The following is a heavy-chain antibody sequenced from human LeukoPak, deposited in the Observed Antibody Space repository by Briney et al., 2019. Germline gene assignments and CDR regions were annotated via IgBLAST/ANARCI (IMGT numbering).Heavy chain of an antibody. Sequence: GGTLRLSCAASGFTFSSSGMSWVRQAPGKGLEWVSAISGSGGSTYYADSVKGRFTISRDDSKNTVYLQMNSLRAEDTAVYFCANFWYAGNEGGSVGYWGQGTLVTVS. J-gene: IGHJ4*02. V-gene: IGHV3-23*01. CDR2: ISGSGGST. CDR1: GFTFSSSG. D-gene: IGHD4-23*01. CDR3: ANFWYAGNEGGSVGY.